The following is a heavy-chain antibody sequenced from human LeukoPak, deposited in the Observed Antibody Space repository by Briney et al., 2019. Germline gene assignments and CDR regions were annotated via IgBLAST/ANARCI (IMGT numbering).Heavy chain of an antibody. V-gene: IGHV4-39*01. Sequence: SETLSLTCTVSGGSISSSSYYWGWIRQPPGKGLEWIGSIYYSGSTYYNPSLKSRVTISVDTSKNQFSLKLSSVTAADTAVYYCARLKLGSDYYYGSGSPLDYYYYMDVWGKGTTVTISS. J-gene: IGHJ6*03. CDR3: ARLKLGSDYYYGSGSPLDYYYYMDV. CDR2: IYYSGST. D-gene: IGHD3-10*01. CDR1: GGSISSSSYY.